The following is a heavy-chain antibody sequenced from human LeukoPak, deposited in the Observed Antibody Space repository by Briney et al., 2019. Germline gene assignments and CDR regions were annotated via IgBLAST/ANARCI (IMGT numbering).Heavy chain of an antibody. V-gene: IGHV4-38-2*02. J-gene: IGHJ4*02. CDR3: ARGPRAVAYPYYFDY. CDR2: IYHSGST. CDR1: GYSISSGYY. Sequence: PSETLSLTCTVSGYSISSGYYWGWIRQPPGKGLEWIGSIYHSGSTNYNPSLKSRVTISVDTSKNQFSLKLSSVTAADTAVYYCARGPRAVAYPYYFDYWGQGTLVTVSS. D-gene: IGHD6-19*01.